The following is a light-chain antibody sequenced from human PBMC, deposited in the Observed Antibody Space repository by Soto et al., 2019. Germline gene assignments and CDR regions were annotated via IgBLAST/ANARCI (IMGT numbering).Light chain of an antibody. V-gene: IGKV3-15*01. Sequence: EIVMTQSPATLSVSPGERATLSCRASQSVSSNLAWYQQKPGQAPRLLIYGASTRATGIPARFSGSGSGTEFTLTISSLQPEDFAVYSCHQYNDCPITFGQGTRLEIK. CDR1: QSVSSN. CDR3: HQYNDCPIT. J-gene: IGKJ5*01. CDR2: GAS.